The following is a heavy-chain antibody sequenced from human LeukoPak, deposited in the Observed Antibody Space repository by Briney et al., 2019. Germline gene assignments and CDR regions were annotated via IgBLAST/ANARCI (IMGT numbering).Heavy chain of an antibody. CDR1: GFTFREYW. CDR2: INSDESST. J-gene: IGHJ6*02. CDR3: ARGGVFGRNGMDV. Sequence: GGSLRLSCAASGFTFREYWMHWVRQTPGKGLVWVSRINSDESSTNYADSVKGRFTISGDNAKNTMYLQMNSLRVEDTAVYYCARGGVFGRNGMDVWGQGTTVTVSS. D-gene: IGHD6-13*01. V-gene: IGHV3-74*01.